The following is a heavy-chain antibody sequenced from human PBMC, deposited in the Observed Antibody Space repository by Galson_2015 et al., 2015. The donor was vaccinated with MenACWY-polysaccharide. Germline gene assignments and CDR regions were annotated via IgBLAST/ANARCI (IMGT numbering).Heavy chain of an antibody. J-gene: IGHJ4*02. V-gene: IGHV3-30*18. D-gene: IGHD1-14*01. CDR3: AKVPETSGKWAY. CDR1: GFSFSSCG. CDR2: IWYNGNNK. Sequence: SLRLSCAASGFSFSSCGMHWVRQAPGKGLEWVAVIWYNGNNKYYSDSVKGRFTISRDNSKNTLYLQMNSLRAEDTAVYYCAKVPETSGKWAYWGQGTPVTVSS.